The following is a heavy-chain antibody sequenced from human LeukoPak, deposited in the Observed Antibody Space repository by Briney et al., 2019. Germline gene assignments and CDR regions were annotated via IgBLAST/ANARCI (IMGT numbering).Heavy chain of an antibody. CDR2: INPNSGGT. J-gene: IGHJ5*02. Sequence: ASVKVSCKASGYTFTGYYMHWVRQAPGQGLEWMGWINPNSGGTNYAQKFQGRVTMTRDTSISTAYMELSRLRSDDTAVYYCARDIKAFSSGWQNWFDPWGQGTLVTVSS. V-gene: IGHV1-2*02. CDR3: ARDIKAFSSGWQNWFDP. CDR1: GYTFTGYY. D-gene: IGHD6-19*01.